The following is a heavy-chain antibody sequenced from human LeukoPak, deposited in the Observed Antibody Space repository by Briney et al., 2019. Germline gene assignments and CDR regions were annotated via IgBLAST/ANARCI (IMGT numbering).Heavy chain of an antibody. D-gene: IGHD2-15*01. V-gene: IGHV1-46*01. CDR2: INPSSGST. J-gene: IGHJ4*02. CDR1: GYTFTSYD. CDR3: ARDSRAADY. Sequence: GASVKVSCKASGYTFTSYDINWVRQAPGQGLEWMGIINPSSGSTSYAQKFQGRVTMTRDTSTSTAYMELSSLRSEDTAVYYCARDSRAADYWGQGTLVTVSS.